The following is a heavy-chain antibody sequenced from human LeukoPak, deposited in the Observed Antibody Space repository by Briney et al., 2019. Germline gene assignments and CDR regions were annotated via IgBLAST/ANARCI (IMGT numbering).Heavy chain of an antibody. D-gene: IGHD3-16*02. J-gene: IGHJ4*02. Sequence: GASVKVSCKASGFTFTSYYMHWVRQAPGQGLEWMGIINPSGHTTNYAQKFQGRVTMTRDTPTSTAYMELRSLRSDDTAVYYCARLPDYVWGSYRRPLDYWGQGTLVTVSS. V-gene: IGHV1-46*01. CDR2: INPSGHTT. CDR1: GFTFTSYY. CDR3: ARLPDYVWGSYRRPLDY.